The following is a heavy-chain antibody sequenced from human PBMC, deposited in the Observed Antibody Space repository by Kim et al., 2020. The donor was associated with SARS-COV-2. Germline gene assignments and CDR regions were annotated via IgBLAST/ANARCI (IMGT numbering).Heavy chain of an antibody. CDR3: ANYGSGSGGSEY. J-gene: IGHJ4*02. V-gene: IGHV3-7*01. D-gene: IGHD3-10*01. CDR2: INQDGSAK. Sequence: GGSLRLSCAASGFTFSSYWMHWVRQAPGQGLEWVGNINQDGSAKYYVDSVKGRFTISRDNARNSLYLQMNSLRAEDTAIYYCANYGSGSGGSEYWGQGTLVTVSS. CDR1: GFTFSSYW.